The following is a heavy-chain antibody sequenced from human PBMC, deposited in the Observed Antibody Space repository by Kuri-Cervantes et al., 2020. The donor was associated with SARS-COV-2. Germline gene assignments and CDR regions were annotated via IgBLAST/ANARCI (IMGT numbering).Heavy chain of an antibody. V-gene: IGHV6-1*01. D-gene: IGHD6-13*01. CDR3: ARDVSGYSSSWYGPYYFDY. J-gene: IGHJ4*02. CDR2: TYYRSKWYN. Sequence: SETLSLTCAISGDSVSSNSAAWNWIRQSPSRGLEWLGRTYYRSKWYNDYAVSVKSRITINPDTSKNQFSLQLNSVTPEDTAVYYCARDVSGYSSSWYGPYYFDYWGQGTLVTDSS. CDR1: GDSVSSNSAA.